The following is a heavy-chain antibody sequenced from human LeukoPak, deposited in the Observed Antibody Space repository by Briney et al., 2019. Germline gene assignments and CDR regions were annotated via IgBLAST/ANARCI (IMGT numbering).Heavy chain of an antibody. V-gene: IGHV4-4*07. D-gene: IGHD3-10*01. CDR1: GGSFSSYF. J-gene: IGHJ6*03. Sequence: SETLSLTCSVSGGSFSSYFWSWVPQPAGKGLEWIGRIYPSWNTNYNPSLQSRVTLSVDTFKAQFSLRLSSVTAADTAVYYCAREDSGSYYNYYYFYMDVWGKGTTVTISS. CDR2: IYPSWNT. CDR3: AREDSGSYYNYYYFYMDV.